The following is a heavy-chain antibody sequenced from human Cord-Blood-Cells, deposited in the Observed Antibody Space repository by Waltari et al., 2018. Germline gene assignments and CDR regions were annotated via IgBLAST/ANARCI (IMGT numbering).Heavy chain of an antibody. CDR3: ARGRGNDSSGYYYVDC. CDR2: INHSGST. V-gene: IGHV4-34*01. J-gene: IGHJ4*02. D-gene: IGHD3-22*01. CDR1: GGSFSGYY. Sequence: QVQLQQWGAGLLKPSETLSLTCAVYGGSFSGYYWSWIRQPPGKGLEWIGEINHSGSTNYTPSLKSRVTISVDTSKNQFSLKLSSVTAADTAVYYCARGRGNDSSGYYYVDCWGQGTLVTVSS.